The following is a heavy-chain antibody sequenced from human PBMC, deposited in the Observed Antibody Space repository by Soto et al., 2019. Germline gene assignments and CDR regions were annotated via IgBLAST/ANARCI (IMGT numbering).Heavy chain of an antibody. CDR3: AAGRYYGSGSYRDY. D-gene: IGHD3-10*01. Sequence: ASVKVSCKASGFTFTSSAMQWVRQARGQRLEWIGWIVVGSGNTNYAQKFQERVTITRDMSTSTAYMELSSLRSEDTAVYYCAAGRYYGSGSYRDYWGQGTLVTVSS. V-gene: IGHV1-58*02. J-gene: IGHJ4*02. CDR1: GFTFTSSA. CDR2: IVVGSGNT.